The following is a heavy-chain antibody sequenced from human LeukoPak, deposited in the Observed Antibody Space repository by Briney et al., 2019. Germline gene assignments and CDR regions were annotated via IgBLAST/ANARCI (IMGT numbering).Heavy chain of an antibody. J-gene: IGHJ4*02. CDR3: ARDLSPVVRASPMGY. CDR1: GFTFTNYG. V-gene: IGHV3-30*03. Sequence: GGSLRLSCAASGFTFTNYGMHWVRQAPGKGLEWVALITYDGYYKYYSDSEKGRFTISSDTSKNTLYLQMNSLRAEDTAVYYCARDLSPVVRASPMGYWGQGTPVTVSS. CDR2: ITYDGYYK. D-gene: IGHD3-10*01.